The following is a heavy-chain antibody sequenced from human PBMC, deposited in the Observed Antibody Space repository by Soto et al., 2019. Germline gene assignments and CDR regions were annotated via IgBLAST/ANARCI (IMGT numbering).Heavy chain of an antibody. CDR1: GFTVSSNY. CDR2: IYSGGST. J-gene: IGHJ4*02. CDR3: ARGSKDGSGSYGYYFDY. V-gene: IGHV3-53*01. Sequence: GGSLRLSCAASGFTVSSNYMSWVRQAPGKGLEWVSVIYSGGSTYYADSVKGRFTISRDNSKNTLYLQMNSLRAEDTAVYYCARGSKDGSGSYGYYFDYWGQGTLVTVSS. D-gene: IGHD1-26*01.